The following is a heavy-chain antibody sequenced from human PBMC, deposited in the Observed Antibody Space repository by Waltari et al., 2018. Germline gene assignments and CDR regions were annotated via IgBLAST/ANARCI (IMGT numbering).Heavy chain of an antibody. CDR1: GYTFTSYY. Sequence: QVQLVQSGAEVKKPGASVKVSCKASGYTFTSYYMHWGRKDPGQGREWMGIINPSGGSTSYAQKFQDRVTMTRDTSTSTVYMELSSLRSEYTAVYYCARDPGYIVGATGLDYWGQGTLVTVSS. CDR2: INPSGGST. V-gene: IGHV1-46*01. CDR3: ARDPGYIVGATGLDY. J-gene: IGHJ4*02. D-gene: IGHD1-26*01.